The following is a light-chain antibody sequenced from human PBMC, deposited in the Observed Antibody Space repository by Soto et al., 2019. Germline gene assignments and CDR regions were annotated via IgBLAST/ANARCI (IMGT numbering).Light chain of an antibody. Sequence: QSALTQPASVSGSPGQSITISCTGTSSDVGGYNYVSWYQQHPGKAPKLMIDEVSNRPSGVSNRFSGSKSGNTASPTISGLQAEDEADYYCSSYTSSSTRVFGTGTQLTVL. V-gene: IGLV2-14*01. CDR1: SSDVGGYNY. CDR2: EVS. CDR3: SSYTSSSTRV. J-gene: IGLJ2*01.